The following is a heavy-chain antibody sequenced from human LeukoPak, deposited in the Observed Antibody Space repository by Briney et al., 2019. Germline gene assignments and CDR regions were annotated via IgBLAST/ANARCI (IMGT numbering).Heavy chain of an antibody. D-gene: IGHD2-15*01. CDR2: IYSSGST. CDR1: GVSVSSYY. J-gene: IGHJ6*03. V-gene: IGHV4-4*07. CDR3: ARGSGPYYYYYMDV. Sequence: SETLSLTCTVSGVSVSSYYWSWIRQPAGKGLEWVGHIYSSGSTNCNPSLKSRVTVSVDPSKNQVSLKLSSVTAADTAVYYCARGSGPYYYYYMDVWGKGTTVTVSS.